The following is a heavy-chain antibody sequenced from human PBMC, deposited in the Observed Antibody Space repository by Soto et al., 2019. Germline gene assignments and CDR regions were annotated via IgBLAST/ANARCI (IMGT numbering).Heavy chain of an antibody. V-gene: IGHV1-69*01. CDR2: VSPIFHTT. Sequence: QVQLVQSGAEVKKPGSSVKVSCKAAGGTLNSYAINWVRQAPGQGLEWLGGVSPIFHTTNYAQRFQDRLTITADASTSTAYMELSSLTSEDTAVYYCARDRRRTYYYYGMDVWGQGTTVIVSS. CDR1: GGTLNSYA. J-gene: IGHJ6*02. CDR3: ARDRRRTYYYYGMDV.